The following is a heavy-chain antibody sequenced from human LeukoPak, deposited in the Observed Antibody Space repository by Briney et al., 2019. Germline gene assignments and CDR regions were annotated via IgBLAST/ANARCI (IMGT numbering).Heavy chain of an antibody. CDR3: ARARADTARAFDI. Sequence: PGGSLRLSCAASGFTFSSYWMHWVRQAPGKGLVWVSRIKTDGSSTNYADSVKGRFTISRDTATNPLYLQMNSLSAEDTAVYYCARARADTARAFDIWGQGTMVTVSS. CDR1: GFTFSSYW. V-gene: IGHV3-74*01. CDR2: IKTDGSST. J-gene: IGHJ3*02. D-gene: IGHD5-18*01.